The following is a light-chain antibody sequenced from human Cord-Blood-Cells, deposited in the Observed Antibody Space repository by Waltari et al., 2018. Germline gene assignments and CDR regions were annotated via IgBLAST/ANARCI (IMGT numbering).Light chain of an antibody. CDR3: MQALQTPPFT. CDR1: QSLLHSNGYNY. V-gene: IGKV2-28*01. CDR2: LGS. Sequence: DIVMTQSPLSLSVTPGEPASIPCRSSQSLLHSNGYNYLDWYLQKPGQSPQLLIYLGSNRASGVPDRFSGSGSGTDFTLKISRVEAEDVGVYYCMQALQTPPFTFGPGTKVDIK. J-gene: IGKJ3*01.